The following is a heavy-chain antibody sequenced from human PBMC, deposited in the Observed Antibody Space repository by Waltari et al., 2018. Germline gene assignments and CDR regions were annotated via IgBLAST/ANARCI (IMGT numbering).Heavy chain of an antibody. J-gene: IGHJ3*02. Sequence: QVQLQESGPGLVKPSETLSLTCAVSGYSISSGYYWGWIRQPPGKGLEWIGSIYHSGSTYYNPSLKSRVTISVDTSKNQFSLKLSSVTAADTAVYYCARAMITPLDAFDIWGQGTMVTVSS. V-gene: IGHV4-38-2*01. CDR2: IYHSGST. CDR1: GYSISSGYY. CDR3: ARAMITPLDAFDI. D-gene: IGHD3-16*01.